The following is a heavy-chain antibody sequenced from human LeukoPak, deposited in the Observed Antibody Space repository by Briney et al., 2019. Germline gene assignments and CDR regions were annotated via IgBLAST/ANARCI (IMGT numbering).Heavy chain of an antibody. CDR2: INPSGGST. J-gene: IGHJ6*03. CDR1: GYTFTSYD. Sequence: ASVKVSCKASGYTFTSYDINWVRQAPGQGLEWMGVINPSGGSTSYAQKFQGRVTMTRDTSTSTVYMELSSLRSEDTAVYYCARERPAYYYMDVWGKGTTVTISS. V-gene: IGHV1-46*01. CDR3: ARERPAYYYMDV.